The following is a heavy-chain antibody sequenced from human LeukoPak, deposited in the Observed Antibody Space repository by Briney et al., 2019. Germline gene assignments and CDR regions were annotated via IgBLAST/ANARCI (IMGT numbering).Heavy chain of an antibody. CDR2: ISQDGSET. D-gene: IGHD3-3*01. V-gene: IGHV3-7*01. CDR1: GFTFNSFF. J-gene: IGHJ4*02. Sequence: GGSLRLSCAASGFTFNSFFLNWVRLTPGRELEWLACISQDGSETFYMDSVRGRFTISRDNTKNSLYLQMNSLRAEDTAVYYCARWRDDFWSGYSRYFDYWGQGTLVTVSS. CDR3: ARWRDDFWSGYSRYFDY.